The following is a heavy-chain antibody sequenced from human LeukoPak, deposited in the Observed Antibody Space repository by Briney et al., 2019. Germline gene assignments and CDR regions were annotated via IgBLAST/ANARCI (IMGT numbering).Heavy chain of an antibody. CDR3: ARVIVGATFDY. J-gene: IGHJ4*02. CDR1: GYTFTTYG. V-gene: IGHV1-18*01. D-gene: IGHD1-26*01. Sequence: ASVKVSCKASGYTFTTYGITWVRQAPGQGLEWMGWISTYNGDTSYAQKLQGRVTMTTDTSTSTAYMELRSLRSDDTALYYCARVIVGATFDYWGQGALVTVSS. CDR2: ISTYNGDT.